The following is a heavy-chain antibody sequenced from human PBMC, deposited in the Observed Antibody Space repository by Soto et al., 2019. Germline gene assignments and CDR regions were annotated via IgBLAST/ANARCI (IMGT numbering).Heavy chain of an antibody. CDR3: TRQGGDFWSGYAKPYYYYYMAV. V-gene: IGHV3-73*01. D-gene: IGHD3-3*01. CDR2: IRSKANSYAT. J-gene: IGHJ6*03. Sequence: EVQLVESGGGLVQPGGSLKLSCAASGFTFSGSAMHWVRQASGKGLEWVGRIRSKANSYATAYAASVKGRFTISRDDAKSTAYLQMNILKPEDTAEYYSTRQGGDFWSGYAKPYYYYYMAVWGRGSTVTV. CDR1: GFTFSGSA.